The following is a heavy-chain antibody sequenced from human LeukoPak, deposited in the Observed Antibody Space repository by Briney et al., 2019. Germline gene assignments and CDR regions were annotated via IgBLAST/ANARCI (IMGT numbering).Heavy chain of an antibody. CDR3: ARVSYCSSTSCYRDRHRLVDY. Sequence: GGSLRLSCAASGFTFSSYAMHWVRQASGKGPEWVAVISYDGSNKYYADSVKGRFTISRDNSKNTLYLQMNSLRAEDTAVYYCARVSYCSSTSCYRDRHRLVDYWGQGTLVTVSS. CDR2: ISYDGSNK. D-gene: IGHD2-2*02. V-gene: IGHV3-30-3*01. J-gene: IGHJ4*02. CDR1: GFTFSSYA.